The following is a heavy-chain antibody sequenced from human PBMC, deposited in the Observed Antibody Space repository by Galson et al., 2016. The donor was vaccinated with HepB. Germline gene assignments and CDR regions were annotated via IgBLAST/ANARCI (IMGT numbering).Heavy chain of an antibody. J-gene: IGHJ6*02. V-gene: IGHV3-7*01. D-gene: IGHD3-16*01. CDR2: IKQDGSEK. Sequence: SLRLSCAGSGFSFSSYWMSWVRQAPGKGLEWVANIKQDGSEKFYGDSVKGRVTISRDNAKNSLYLQMNSLRGEDTAVYYCARDLGHPYGMDVWGQGTKVTVSS. CDR3: ARDLGHPYGMDV. CDR1: GFSFSSYW.